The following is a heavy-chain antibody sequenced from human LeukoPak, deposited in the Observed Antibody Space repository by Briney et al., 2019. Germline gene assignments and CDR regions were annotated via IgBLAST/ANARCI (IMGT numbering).Heavy chain of an antibody. V-gene: IGHV1-69*13. CDR1: GGTFGSYV. CDR3: AKEGDTALVTGYFDL. J-gene: IGHJ2*01. Sequence: SVKVSCKASGGTFGSYVISWVRQAPGQGLEWMGGIIPIFGKAHYAQRFQGRLTITADESTSTVYMEMSSLRSEDTAMYYCAKEGDTALVTGYFDLWGRGTLVTVSA. CDR2: IIPIFGKA. D-gene: IGHD5-18*01.